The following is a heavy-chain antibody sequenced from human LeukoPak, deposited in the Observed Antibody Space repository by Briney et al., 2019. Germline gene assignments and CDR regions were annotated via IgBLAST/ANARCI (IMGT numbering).Heavy chain of an antibody. CDR1: GGSITSTNW. Sequence: SGTLSLTCGVSGGSITSTNWWSWVRQPPGQGLEWIGEVSLSGLTNYNPSLSSRVIMALDTSKNQFSLKLSSVTAADTAVYYCARGGGTVEKSNAFDIWGQGTMVIVSS. CDR3: ARGGGTVEKSNAFDI. D-gene: IGHD4-23*01. CDR2: VSLSGLT. V-gene: IGHV4-4*02. J-gene: IGHJ3*02.